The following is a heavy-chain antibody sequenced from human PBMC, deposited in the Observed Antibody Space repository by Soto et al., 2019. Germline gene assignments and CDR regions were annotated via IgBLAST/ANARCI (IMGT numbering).Heavy chain of an antibody. CDR1: GGTFSSYA. CDR3: ARYGQLGFDP. V-gene: IGHV1-69*06. D-gene: IGHD6-13*01. Sequence: GASVKVSCKASGGTFSSYAISWVRQAPGQGLEWMGGIIPIFGTANYAQKFQGRVTITADKPTSTAYMELSSLRSEDTAVYYCARYGQLGFDPWGQGTLVTVSS. J-gene: IGHJ5*02. CDR2: IIPIFGTA.